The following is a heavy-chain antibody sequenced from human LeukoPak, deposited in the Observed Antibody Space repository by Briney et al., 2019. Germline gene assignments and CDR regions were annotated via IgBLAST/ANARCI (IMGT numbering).Heavy chain of an antibody. CDR3: VKDMNHFWSDYWVGEY. D-gene: IGHD3-3*02. V-gene: IGHV3-43*02. CDR1: GFSFGDYA. CDR2: ISGDGYST. J-gene: IGHJ4*02. Sequence: QSGGSLRLSCAASGFSFGDYAIHWVRQAPGKGLEWVSLISGDGYSTNYADSVKGRFTIFRDNSENSLYLQMNSLRSEDTALYYCVKDMNHFWSDYWVGEYWGQGTLVTVSS.